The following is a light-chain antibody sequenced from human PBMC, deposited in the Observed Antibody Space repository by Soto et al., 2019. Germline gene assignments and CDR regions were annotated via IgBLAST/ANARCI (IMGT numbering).Light chain of an antibody. Sequence: QSVLTQPPSASGSPGQSVTISCTGTSSDVGGYNNVSWYQQYPGKVPKLMVYEVNKRSSGVPDRFSGSKSGNTASLTVSGLQAEDEADYYCTSYAGGNNVFGTGTKLTVL. CDR2: EVN. J-gene: IGLJ1*01. CDR1: SSDVGGYNN. CDR3: TSYAGGNNV. V-gene: IGLV2-8*01.